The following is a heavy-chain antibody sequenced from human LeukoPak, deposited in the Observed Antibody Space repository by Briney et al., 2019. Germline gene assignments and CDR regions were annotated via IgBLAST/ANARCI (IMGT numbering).Heavy chain of an antibody. CDR3: ARDSGSGWYHGY. J-gene: IGHJ4*02. D-gene: IGHD6-19*01. Sequence: GSLRLSCAASGFTFSSYSMNWVRQAPGKGLEWVSYISSSSSTIYYADSVKGRFTISRDNSKNTLYLQMNSLRAEDTAVYYCARDSGSGWYHGYWSQGTLVTVSS. CDR1: GFTFSSYS. CDR2: ISSSSSTI. V-gene: IGHV3-48*01.